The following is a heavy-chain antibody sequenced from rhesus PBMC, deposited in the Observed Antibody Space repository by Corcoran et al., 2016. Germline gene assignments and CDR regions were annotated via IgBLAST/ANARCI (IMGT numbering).Heavy chain of an antibody. D-gene: IGHD1-1-1*01. V-gene: IGHV4S9*01. CDR1: GGSISGPYY. Sequence: QVQLQESDPGLVRPSETLSLTCAVSGGSISGPYYWNWVRQSPGKGLEWIGNIFGDSAHTFYVPSLKIRVTISKDTSNNQFSLKLTSVTAADTAVYFCARDIGLIDYWGQGVLVTVSS. CDR2: IFGDSAHT. J-gene: IGHJ4*01. CDR3: ARDIGLIDY.